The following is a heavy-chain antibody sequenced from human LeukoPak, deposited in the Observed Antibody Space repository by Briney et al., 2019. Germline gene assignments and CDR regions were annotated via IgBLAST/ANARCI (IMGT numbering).Heavy chain of an antibody. CDR1: GFTFSSYA. CDR2: ISGSGAET. D-gene: IGHD4/OR15-4a*01. J-gene: IGHJ4*02. Sequence: GGSLRLSCAASGFTFSSYAMSWVRLAPGKGLEWVSAISGSGAETYYAASVRGRFTISRDNSKNTLYLQMNSLRAEDTAVYYCARRAGAYSHPYDYWGQGTLVTVSS. V-gene: IGHV3-23*01. CDR3: ARRAGAYSHPYDY.